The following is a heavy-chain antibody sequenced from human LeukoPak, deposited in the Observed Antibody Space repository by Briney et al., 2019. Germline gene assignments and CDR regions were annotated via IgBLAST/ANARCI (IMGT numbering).Heavy chain of an antibody. V-gene: IGHV3-30*14. D-gene: IGHD3-22*01. CDR3: ARVYYYDSSGPNWFDP. Sequence: GGSLRLSCAASGFTVSNYMTWVRQAPGKGLEWVAVISYDGSNKYYADSVKGRFTISRDNSKNTLYLQMNSLRAEDTAVYYCARVYYYDSSGPNWFDPWGQGTLVTVSS. J-gene: IGHJ5*02. CDR2: ISYDGSNK. CDR1: GFTVSNY.